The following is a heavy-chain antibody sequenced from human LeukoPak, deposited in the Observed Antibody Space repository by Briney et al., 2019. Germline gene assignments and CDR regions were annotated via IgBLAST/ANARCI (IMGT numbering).Heavy chain of an antibody. CDR1: GGTFSSYA. CDR3: ASSPTYYYDSSGYCPFDY. V-gene: IGHV1-69*13. J-gene: IGHJ4*02. CDR2: IIPIFGTA. Sequence: WASVKVSCKASGGTFSSYAISWVRQAPGQGLEWMGGIIPIFGTANYAQKFQGRVTITADESTSTAYMELSSLRSEDTAVYYCASSPTYYYDSSGYCPFDYWGQGTLVTVSS. D-gene: IGHD3-22*01.